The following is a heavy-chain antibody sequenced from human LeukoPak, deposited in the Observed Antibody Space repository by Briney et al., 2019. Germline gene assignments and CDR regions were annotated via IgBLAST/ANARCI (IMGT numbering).Heavy chain of an antibody. J-gene: IGHJ3*02. CDR1: GFTFNNVW. D-gene: IGHD3-10*01. CDR2: IYTSGSYI. V-gene: IGHV3-21*04. Sequence: GGSLRLSCAASGFTFNNVWMSWVRQAPGKGLEWVSFIYTSGSYIYSGDSLKGRVTISRDNAKNSLYLQMNGLRAEDTAVYYCARGRSITLLRGVAMSDGFDIWGQGAMVTVSS. CDR3: ARGRSITLLRGVAMSDGFDI.